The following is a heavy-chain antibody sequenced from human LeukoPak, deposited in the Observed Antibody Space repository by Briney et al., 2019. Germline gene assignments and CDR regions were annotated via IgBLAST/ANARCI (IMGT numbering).Heavy chain of an antibody. D-gene: IGHD2-21*02. CDR2: INGGGGGT. CDR3: AKVRGVGTHIWLLPWDL. Sequence: GGSLRPSCAASGFTFQNYAMAWVRQTPGKGLEWVSSINGGGGGTNYAHSVKGRFSVSRDNANDTLYLQMNGLTAADTAFYYCAKVRGVGTHIWLLPWDLWGQGTLVSVSS. J-gene: IGHJ1*01. CDR1: GFTFQNYA. V-gene: IGHV3-23*01.